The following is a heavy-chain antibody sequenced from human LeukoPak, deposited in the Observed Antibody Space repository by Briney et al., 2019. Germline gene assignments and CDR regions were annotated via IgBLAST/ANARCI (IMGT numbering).Heavy chain of an antibody. Sequence: GGSLRLSCAASGFTFSSYSMNWVRQAPGKGLEWVSYISSSSSTIYYADSVKGRFTISRDNSKNTLYLQMNSLRAEDTAVYYCAKASILEAFDIWGQGTMVTVSS. CDR3: AKASILEAFDI. CDR1: GFTFSSYS. D-gene: IGHD2-21*01. CDR2: ISSSSSTI. V-gene: IGHV3-48*01. J-gene: IGHJ3*02.